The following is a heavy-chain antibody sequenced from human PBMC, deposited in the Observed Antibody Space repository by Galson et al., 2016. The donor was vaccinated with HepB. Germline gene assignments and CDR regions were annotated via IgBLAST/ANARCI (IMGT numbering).Heavy chain of an antibody. CDR2: IYYSGIT. V-gene: IGHV4-59*01. CDR3: ARAVDTAMITH. CDR1: GASISSSY. J-gene: IGHJ4*02. Sequence: ETLSLTCTVSGASISSSYWSWIRQPPGKELEWIGYIYYSGITNYNPSLKSRVTISVDTSKNQFSLKVRSVTAADTAVYYCARAVDTAMITHWGQGTLVTVAS. D-gene: IGHD5-18*01.